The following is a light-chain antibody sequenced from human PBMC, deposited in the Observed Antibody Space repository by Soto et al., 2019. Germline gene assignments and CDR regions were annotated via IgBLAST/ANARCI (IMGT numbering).Light chain of an antibody. CDR1: ESLGGW. CDR2: DAS. CDR3: QQNKPFST. Sequence: DIQVTQSPSTLSASVGDRVTITCRASESLGGWLAWYQQKPGKAPKLLIYDASSLHSGVPSRFTGSGAGTDFTLTNRNPQADEVATYNSQQNKPFSTFGQGTKVEIK. V-gene: IGKV1-5*01. J-gene: IGKJ1*01.